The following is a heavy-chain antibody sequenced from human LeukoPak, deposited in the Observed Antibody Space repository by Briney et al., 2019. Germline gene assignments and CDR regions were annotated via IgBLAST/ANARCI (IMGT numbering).Heavy chain of an antibody. Sequence: PSETLSLTCTVSGYSISSGYYWGWIRQPPGKGLEWIGSIYHSGSTYYNPSLKSRVTISVDTSKNQFSLKLSSVTAADTAVYYCARGPQVATINDYWGQGTLVTVSS. D-gene: IGHD5-12*01. CDR1: GYSISSGYY. CDR2: IYHSGST. V-gene: IGHV4-38-2*02. J-gene: IGHJ4*02. CDR3: ARGPQVATINDY.